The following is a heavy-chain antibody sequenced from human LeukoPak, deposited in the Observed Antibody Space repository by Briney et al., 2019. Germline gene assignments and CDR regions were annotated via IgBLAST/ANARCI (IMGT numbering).Heavy chain of an antibody. CDR3: ARDPFGFGIDY. Sequence: GASVKVSCKASGYTFTGYYMHWVRQAPGQGLEWMGWINPNSGGTKYAQKFQGRVTMTTDTSTTTAYMELKSLTFDDTAVYYCARDPFGFGIDYWGQGTLVTVSS. CDR1: GYTFTGYY. D-gene: IGHD3-10*01. CDR2: INPNSGGT. J-gene: IGHJ4*02. V-gene: IGHV1-2*02.